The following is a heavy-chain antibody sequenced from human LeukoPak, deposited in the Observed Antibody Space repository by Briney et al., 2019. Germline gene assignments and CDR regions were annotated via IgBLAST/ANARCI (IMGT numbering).Heavy chain of an antibody. J-gene: IGHJ4*02. CDR3: ARHGYYDILTGPNGLDY. V-gene: IGHV1-69*05. D-gene: IGHD3-9*01. Sequence: SVKVSCKASGYTFTSYDISWVRQAPGQGLEWMGGIIPIFGTANYAQKFQGRVTITTDESTSTAYMELSSLRSEDTAVYYCARHGYYDILTGPNGLDYWGQGTLVTVSS. CDR2: IIPIFGTA. CDR1: GYTFTSYD.